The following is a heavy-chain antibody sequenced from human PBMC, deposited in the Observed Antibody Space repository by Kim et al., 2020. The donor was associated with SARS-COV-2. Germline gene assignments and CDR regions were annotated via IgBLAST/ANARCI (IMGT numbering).Heavy chain of an antibody. CDR1: GFTFSSYA. CDR3: AKDFRVSVSREYWFFDL. D-gene: IGHD2-8*01. V-gene: IGHV3-23*01. Sequence: GGSLRLSCSGSGFTFSSYAMGWLRQAPGKGLEWVAALSGSGGNEYYADSVKGRFTISRDNVQNTVDLQMNNLRVEDTAVYYCAKDFRVSVSREYWFFDLWGRGTRVAVSS. J-gene: IGHJ2*01. CDR2: LSGSGGNE.